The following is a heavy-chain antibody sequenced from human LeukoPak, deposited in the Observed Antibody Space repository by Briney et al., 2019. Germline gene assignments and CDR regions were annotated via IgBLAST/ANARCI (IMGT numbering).Heavy chain of an antibody. D-gene: IGHD1-26*01. Sequence: SETLSLTCTVSGGSISDYHWVWIRQPPGKGLEWIGDIYSSGHTDYKPSLRGRVTMSIDASRSQFSLKVDSVTTADTAVYYCARGGQWAETDWFDPWGRGILVSVSS. J-gene: IGHJ5*02. CDR1: GGSISDYH. CDR3: ARGGQWAETDWFDP. V-gene: IGHV4-59*01. CDR2: IYSSGHT.